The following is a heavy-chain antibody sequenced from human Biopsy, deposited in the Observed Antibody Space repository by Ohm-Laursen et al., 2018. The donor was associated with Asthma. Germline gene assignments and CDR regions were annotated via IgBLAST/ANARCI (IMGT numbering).Heavy chain of an antibody. D-gene: IGHD2-2*01. CDR1: GLTFSDYW. CDR3: ARDGVVPDAMYYHYYYGLDV. J-gene: IGHJ6*02. Sequence: SLRLSCTASGLTFSDYWMHWVRQAPGKGLEWVSRVKGDGRRTSYADSVKGRFTIFRDNAKNTLYLQMNSLRVEDTAVYYCARDGVVPDAMYYHYYYGLDVWGQGTTVTVSS. CDR2: VKGDGRRT. V-gene: IGHV3-74*01.